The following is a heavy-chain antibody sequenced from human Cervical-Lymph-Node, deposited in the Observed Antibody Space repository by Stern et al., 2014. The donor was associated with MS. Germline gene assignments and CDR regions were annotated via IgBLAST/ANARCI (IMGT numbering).Heavy chain of an antibody. CDR2: IYWDDDK. CDR1: GFSLTTSGMC. V-gene: IGHV2-70*01. J-gene: IGHJ3*02. CDR3: ARFYSSSSFADAFDI. D-gene: IGHD6-6*01. Sequence: ESGPALVKPTQTLTLTCTFSGFSLTTSGMCVSWIRQPPGKALEWLPLIYWDDDKSYNTSLKTRLTISKDTSKNQVVLTMTNMDPVDTATYYCARFYSSSSFADAFDIWGQGTMVTVSS.